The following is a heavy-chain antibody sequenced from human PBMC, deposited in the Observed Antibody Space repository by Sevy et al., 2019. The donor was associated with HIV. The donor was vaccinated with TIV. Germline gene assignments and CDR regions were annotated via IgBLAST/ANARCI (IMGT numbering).Heavy chain of an antibody. CDR1: GFTFSTYA. D-gene: IGHD3-3*01. Sequence: GGSLRLSCAVSGFTFSTYAMSWVRQAPGKGLEWVSAISGSGGSSTYYADSVKGRFTISRDNSKNTLYLQMNSLRAEDTAVYYCAKDRDFWRAACYIDYWGQGTLVTVSS. J-gene: IGHJ4*02. V-gene: IGHV3-23*01. CDR3: AKDRDFWRAACYIDY. CDR2: ISGSGGSST.